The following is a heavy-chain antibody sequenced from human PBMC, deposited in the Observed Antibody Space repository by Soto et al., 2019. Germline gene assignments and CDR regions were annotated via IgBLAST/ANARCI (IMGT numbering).Heavy chain of an antibody. V-gene: IGHV4-4*07. CDR2: IYSSGGT. Sequence: SETLSLTCTVSGGAISGYYWTWIRQSAGNGLEWIGRIYSSGGTKYNPSLQSRVTMSLDTSKNQFSLRLTSVTAADTAVYYCARGQRFSDSFDPWGQGTLVTVSS. D-gene: IGHD3-3*01. CDR1: GGAISGYY. CDR3: ARGQRFSDSFDP. J-gene: IGHJ5*02.